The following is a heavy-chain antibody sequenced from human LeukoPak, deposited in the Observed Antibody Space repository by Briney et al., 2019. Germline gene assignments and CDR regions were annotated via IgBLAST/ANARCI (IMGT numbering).Heavy chain of an antibody. CDR1: GFTFSSYG. J-gene: IGHJ4*02. CDR3: AKHQGSRTSIALAVYFDY. Sequence: GGSLRLSCAASGFTFSSYGMHWVRQAPGKGLEWVAVIWYDGSNKYYADSVKGRFTISRDNSKNTLYLQMNSLRAAATAVYYCAKHQGSRTSIALAVYFDYWGQGTLVTVSS. CDR2: IWYDGSNK. D-gene: IGHD6-19*01. V-gene: IGHV3-33*06.